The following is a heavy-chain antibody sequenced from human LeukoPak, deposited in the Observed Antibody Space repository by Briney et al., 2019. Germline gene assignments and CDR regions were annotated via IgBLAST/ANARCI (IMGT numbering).Heavy chain of an antibody. Sequence: SETLSLTCTVSGGSISSSSYYWGWIRQPPGKGLEWIGSIYYSGSTYYNPSLKSRVTISVDTSKNQFSLKLSSVTAADTAVYYCARPYSSSWRTSAFDIWGQGTMVTVSS. CDR1: GGSISSSSYY. CDR2: IYYSGST. D-gene: IGHD6-13*01. V-gene: IGHV4-39*01. J-gene: IGHJ3*02. CDR3: ARPYSSSWRTSAFDI.